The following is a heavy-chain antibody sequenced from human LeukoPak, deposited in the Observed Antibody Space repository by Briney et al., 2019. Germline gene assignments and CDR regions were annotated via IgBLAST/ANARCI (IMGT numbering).Heavy chain of an antibody. CDR2: MNPNSGNT. V-gene: IGHV1-8*01. CDR3: ARVLASISY. CDR1: GYTFSTCD. D-gene: IGHD6-6*01. Sequence: ASVKVSCKASGYTFSTCDINWVRQATGQGLEWIGWMNPNSGNTGFAHKFQGRVTMTRDTSINTAYLELSSLRPEDTSVYYCARVLASISYWGQGTLVTVSS. J-gene: IGHJ4*02.